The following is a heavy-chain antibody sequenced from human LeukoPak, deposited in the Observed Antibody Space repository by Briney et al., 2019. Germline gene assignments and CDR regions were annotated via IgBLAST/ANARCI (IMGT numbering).Heavy chain of an antibody. J-gene: IGHJ6*03. D-gene: IGHD3-3*01. CDR2: INSDGSST. V-gene: IGHV3-74*01. Sequence: GGSLRLSCAASGFTFSSYWMHWVRQAPGKGLVWVSRINSDGSSTSYADSVKGRFTISRDNAKNTLYLQMNSLRAEDTAVYYCARVRRFQNYYYYYMDVWGKGTTVTVSS. CDR3: ARVRRFQNYYYYYMDV. CDR1: GFTFSSYW.